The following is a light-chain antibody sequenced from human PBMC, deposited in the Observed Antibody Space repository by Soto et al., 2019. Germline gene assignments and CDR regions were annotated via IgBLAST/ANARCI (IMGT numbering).Light chain of an antibody. CDR2: EVD. V-gene: IGLV2-8*01. J-gene: IGLJ2*01. CDR1: RGDIGGYNY. Sequence: QSVLTQPPSASGSPGQSVTISCTGTRGDIGGYNYVSWYQHHPGKAPKLMIYEVDKRPSGVPDRFSGSKSGNTASLTVSGLQTEDEADYYCTSYGGSNNLIFGGGTKVTVL. CDR3: TSYGGSNNLI.